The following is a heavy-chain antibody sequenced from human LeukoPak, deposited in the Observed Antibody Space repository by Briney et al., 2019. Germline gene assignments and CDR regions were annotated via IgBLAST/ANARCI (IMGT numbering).Heavy chain of an antibody. D-gene: IGHD6-19*01. CDR3: AKWLREDRIAVAEKDWYFDL. J-gene: IGHJ2*01. Sequence: PGGSLRLSCAASGFTFSSFAMNWVRQAPGKGLEWVSGISGSGGRTYYADSVKGRFTISRDNSKNTLYLQMNSLRAEDTAVYYCAKWLREDRIAVAEKDWYFDLWGRGTLVTVSS. CDR1: GFTFSSFA. CDR2: ISGSGGRT. V-gene: IGHV3-23*01.